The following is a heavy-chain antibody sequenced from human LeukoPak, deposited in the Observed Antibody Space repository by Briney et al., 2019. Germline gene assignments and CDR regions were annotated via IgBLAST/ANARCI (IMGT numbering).Heavy chain of an antibody. D-gene: IGHD3-16*01. J-gene: IGHJ4*02. CDR3: ARHWRGSSLYADY. Sequence: SETLSLTCTVSGGSISSHYWTWIRQPPGKGLEWIGYIYYRGGANYNPSLQSRVTISVDTSKNQFSLKVTSVTAADSAVYYCARHWRGSSLYADYWGQGTLVTVSS. CDR1: GGSISSHY. CDR2: IYYRGGA. V-gene: IGHV4-59*08.